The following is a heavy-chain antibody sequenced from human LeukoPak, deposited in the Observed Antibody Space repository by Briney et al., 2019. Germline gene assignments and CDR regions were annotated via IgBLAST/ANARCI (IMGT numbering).Heavy chain of an antibody. CDR3: AREYGIAVAGTDNWFDP. D-gene: IGHD6-19*01. CDR2: INSDGSST. J-gene: IGHJ5*02. V-gene: IGHV3-74*01. CDR1: GFSFSSSA. Sequence: GGSLRLSCAASGFSFSSSAMHWVRQAPGKGLVWVSRINSDGSSTSYADSVKGRFTISRDNAKNTLYLQMNSLRAEDTAVYYCAREYGIAVAGTDNWFDPWGQGTLVTVSS.